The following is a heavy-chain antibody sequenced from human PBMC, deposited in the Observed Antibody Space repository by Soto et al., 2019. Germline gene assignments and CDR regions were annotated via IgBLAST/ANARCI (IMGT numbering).Heavy chain of an antibody. CDR2: INHSGST. V-gene: IGHV4-34*01. J-gene: IGHJ4*02. CDR1: GGSFSGYY. Sequence: SETLSLTCAVYGGSFSGYYWSWIRQPPGKGLEWIGEINHSGSTNYNPSLKSRVTISVDTSKNQFSLKLSSVTAADTAVYYCARHPLLLRRFDYWGQGTLVTVSS. CDR3: ARHPLLLRRFDY. D-gene: IGHD3-22*01.